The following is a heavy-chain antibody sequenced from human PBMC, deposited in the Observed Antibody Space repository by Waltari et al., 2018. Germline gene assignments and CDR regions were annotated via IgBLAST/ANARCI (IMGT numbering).Heavy chain of an antibody. V-gene: IGHV1-8*03. CDR2: MSANSGNT. CDR3: ARGERSGYYSYYMDV. Sequence: QVQLVQSGAEVKKPGASVKVSCKASGYTFTSYDINWVRQATGQGLEWMGGMSANSGNTCYAQEFQGRVTITTDESTSTAYMELSSLRSEDTAVYYCARGERSGYYSYYMDVWGKGTTVTVSS. J-gene: IGHJ6*03. CDR1: GYTFTSYD. D-gene: IGHD6-25*01.